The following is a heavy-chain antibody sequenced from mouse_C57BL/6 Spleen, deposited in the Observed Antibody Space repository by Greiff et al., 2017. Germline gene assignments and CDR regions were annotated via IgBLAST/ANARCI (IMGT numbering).Heavy chain of an antibody. D-gene: IGHD2-4*01. CDR3: AIYDYDGFAY. CDR2: ISDGGSYT. J-gene: IGHJ3*01. Sequence: EVKVVESGGGLVKPGGSLKLSCAASGFTFSSYAMSWVRQTPEKRLEWVATISDGGSYTYYPDNVKGRFTISRDNAKNNLYLQMSHLKSEDTAMYYCAIYDYDGFAYWGQGTLVTVSA. V-gene: IGHV5-4*03. CDR1: GFTFSSYA.